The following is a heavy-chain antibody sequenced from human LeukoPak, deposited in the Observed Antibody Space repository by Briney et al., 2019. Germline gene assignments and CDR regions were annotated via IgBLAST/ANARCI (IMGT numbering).Heavy chain of an antibody. CDR1: GGSISSYY. Sequence: SETLSLTCTVSGGSISSYYWSWIRQPPGKGLEWIGYIYYSGSTNYNPSLKSRVTISVAPSKNQFSLKLSSVTAADTAVYYCARFKAWFDPWGQGTLVTVSS. CDR3: ARFKAWFDP. V-gene: IGHV4-59*01. CDR2: IYYSGST. J-gene: IGHJ5*02.